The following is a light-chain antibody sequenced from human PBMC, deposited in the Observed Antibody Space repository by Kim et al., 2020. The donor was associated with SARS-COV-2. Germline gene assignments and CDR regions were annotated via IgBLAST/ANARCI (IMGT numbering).Light chain of an antibody. J-gene: IGKJ4*01. CDR2: AAS. V-gene: IGKV1-9*01. CDR3: QQLNSYPRT. CDR1: QGIISY. Sequence: ASVGDRVTITCRASQGIISYLAWYQQTPGKAPNLLIYAASTLQSGVPSRFSGRGSGTEFTLTISSLQPEDFATYYCQQLNSYPRTFGGGTKVDIK.